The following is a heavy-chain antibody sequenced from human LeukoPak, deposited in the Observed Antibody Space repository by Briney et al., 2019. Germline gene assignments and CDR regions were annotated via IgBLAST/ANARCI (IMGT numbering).Heavy chain of an antibody. V-gene: IGHV3-7*01. CDR1: GFTFSSYW. J-gene: IGHJ4*02. CDR2: VKQDGSEK. CDR3: ARGPRFDSSGYYYNY. D-gene: IGHD3-22*01. Sequence: GGSLRLSCAASGFTFSSYWMSWVRQAPGKGLEWVANVKQDGSEKYYVDSVKGRFTISRDNAKNSLYLQMNNLRAEDTAMYYCARGPRFDSSGYYYNYWGQGTLVTVSS.